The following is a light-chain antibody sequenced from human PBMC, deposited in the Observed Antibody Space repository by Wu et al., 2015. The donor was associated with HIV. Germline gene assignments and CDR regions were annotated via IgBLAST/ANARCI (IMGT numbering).Light chain of an antibody. V-gene: IGKV3-15*01. Sequence: EIVMTQSPATLSVSPGEGATLSCRASQSISTNLAWYQQKPGQAPRLLIYGAFTRATGIPARFSGSGSGTDFTLTISNMHSEDFAVYYCHQYNNWPPGTFGQGTKLEIK. J-gene: IGKJ2*02. CDR3: HQYNNWPPGT. CDR2: GAF. CDR1: QSISTN.